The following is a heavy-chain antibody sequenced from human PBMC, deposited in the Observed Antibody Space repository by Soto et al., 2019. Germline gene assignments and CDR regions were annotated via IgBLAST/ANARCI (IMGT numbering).Heavy chain of an antibody. J-gene: IGHJ4*02. D-gene: IGHD3-10*01. CDR3: ARERLRFGVPAPDF. CDR2: VYYTGST. Sequence: PSETLSLTCTVSGGSITSYYWSWIRQPPGKGLEWIGYVYYTGSTTYNPPLKSRVTISVDTSKNHFSLRLSSVTAADTAIYYCARERLRFGVPAPDFWGQGTLVTVSS. CDR1: GGSITSYY. V-gene: IGHV4-59*01.